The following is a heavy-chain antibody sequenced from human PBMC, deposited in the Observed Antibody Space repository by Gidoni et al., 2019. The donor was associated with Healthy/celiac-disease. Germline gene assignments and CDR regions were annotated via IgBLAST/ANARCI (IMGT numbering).Heavy chain of an antibody. D-gene: IGHD1-1*01. CDR1: GGSISSYY. J-gene: IGHJ6*02. CDR3: ARGTNWNDWPYYYGMDV. V-gene: IGHV4-59*01. Sequence: QVQLQESGPGLVKPSETLSLTCTVSGGSISSYYWSWIRQPPGKGLEWIGYIYYSGSTNYNPSLESRVTISVDTSKNQFSLKLSSVTAADTAVYYCARGTNWNDWPYYYGMDVWGQGTTVTVSS. CDR2: IYYSGST.